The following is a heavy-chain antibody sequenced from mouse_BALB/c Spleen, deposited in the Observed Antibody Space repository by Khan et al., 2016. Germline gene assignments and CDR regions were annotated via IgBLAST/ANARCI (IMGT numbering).Heavy chain of an antibody. V-gene: IGHV9-3-1*01. CDR2: INTYTGEP. D-gene: IGHD1-1*01. CDR3: ARPDYGSSRGFAY. CDR1: GYTFTNYG. Sequence: QIQLVQSGPELKKPGETVRISCKASGYTFTNYGMNWVKQDPGKGLKWMGWINTYTGEPTYADDFKGRFAFSLDTSASPVYLQLNNVKNEDTATYFCARPDYGSSRGFAYWGQGTLVTVSA. J-gene: IGHJ3*01.